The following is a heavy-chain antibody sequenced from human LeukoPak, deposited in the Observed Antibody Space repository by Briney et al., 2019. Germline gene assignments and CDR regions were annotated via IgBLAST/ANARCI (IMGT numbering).Heavy chain of an antibody. CDR1: GFTFSSYG. V-gene: IGHV3-30*02. CDR3: VKDDFGWEPLPTSRFDP. J-gene: IGHJ5*02. CDR2: IRYDGSNK. D-gene: IGHD1-26*01. Sequence: GGSLRLSCAASGFTFSSYGMHWVRQAPGKGLEWVAFIRYDGSNKYYADSVKGRFTISRDNSKNTLYLQMNSLRAEDTALYYCVKDDFGWEPLPTSRFDPWGQGTLVTVSS.